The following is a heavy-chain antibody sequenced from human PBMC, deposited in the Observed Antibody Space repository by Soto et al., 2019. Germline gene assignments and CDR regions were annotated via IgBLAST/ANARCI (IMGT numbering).Heavy chain of an antibody. V-gene: IGHV4-34*01. Sequence: PSETLSLTCAVYGGSFSGYYWSWIRQPPGKGLEWIGEINHSGSTNYNPSHKSRVTISVDTSKNQFSLKLSSVTAADTAVYYCARFSIGGEQWLAPYYYYGMDVWGQGTTVTVSS. CDR3: ARFSIGGEQWLAPYYYYGMDV. CDR1: GGSFSGYY. D-gene: IGHD6-19*01. J-gene: IGHJ6*02. CDR2: INHSGST.